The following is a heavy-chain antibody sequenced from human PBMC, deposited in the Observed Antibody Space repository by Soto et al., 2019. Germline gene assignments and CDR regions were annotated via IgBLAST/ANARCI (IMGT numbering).Heavy chain of an antibody. CDR2: ISGSGGST. V-gene: IGHV3-23*01. J-gene: IGHJ3*02. D-gene: IGHD1-1*01. CDR3: ARPHIKSAWNDGFDI. Sequence: XGSLRLSCAASGFTFSSYAMSWVRQAPGKGLEWVSAISGSGGSTYYADSVKGRFTISRDNSKNTLYLQMNSLRAEDTAVYYCARPHIKSAWNDGFDIWGQGTMVTVSS. CDR1: GFTFSSYA.